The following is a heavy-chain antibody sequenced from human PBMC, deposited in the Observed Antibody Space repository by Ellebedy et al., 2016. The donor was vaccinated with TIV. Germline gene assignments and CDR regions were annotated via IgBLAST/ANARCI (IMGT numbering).Heavy chain of an antibody. CDR1: GYTFTTHA. CDR3: ARVMVRSFDWFFDY. D-gene: IGHD3-9*01. Sequence: ASVKVSXKAFGYTFTTHALHWLRQVPGQRLEWMGWINAGHGYTKYSQNFQGRVAITRDTSANTTFMTLTSLTSEDTAVYYCARVMVRSFDWFFDYWGQGTLVTVSS. J-gene: IGHJ4*02. CDR2: INAGHGYT. V-gene: IGHV1-3*01.